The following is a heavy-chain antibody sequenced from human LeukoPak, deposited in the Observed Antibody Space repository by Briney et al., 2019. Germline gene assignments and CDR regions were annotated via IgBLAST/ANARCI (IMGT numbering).Heavy chain of an antibody. Sequence: SVKVSCKASGGTFSSYAISWVRQAPGQGLEWMGGIIPIFGTANYAQKFQGRVTITTDESTSTAYMELRSLRSDDTAVYYCARRGGGYTYAYYFDYWGQGTLVTVSS. J-gene: IGHJ4*02. CDR3: ARRGGGYTYAYYFDY. CDR1: GGTFSSYA. CDR2: IIPIFGTA. V-gene: IGHV1-69*05. D-gene: IGHD3-16*01.